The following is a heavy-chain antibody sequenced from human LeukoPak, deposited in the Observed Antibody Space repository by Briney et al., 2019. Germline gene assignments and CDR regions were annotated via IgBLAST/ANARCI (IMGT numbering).Heavy chain of an antibody. CDR3: AKEGMEYCSGGSCYDDEDAFDI. J-gene: IGHJ3*02. Sequence: GRSLRLSCAASGFTFSSYGMHWVRQAPGKGLEWVAVISYDGSNKYYADSVKGRFTISRDNSKNTLFLQMNSLRAEDTAVYYCAKEGMEYCSGGSCYDDEDAFDIWGQGTMVTVSS. D-gene: IGHD2-15*01. CDR1: GFTFSSYG. V-gene: IGHV3-30*18. CDR2: ISYDGSNK.